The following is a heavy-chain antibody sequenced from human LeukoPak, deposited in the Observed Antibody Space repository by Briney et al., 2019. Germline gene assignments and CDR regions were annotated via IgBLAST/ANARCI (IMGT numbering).Heavy chain of an antibody. Sequence: ASVKVSCKASGYTFTSYDINWVRHATGQGLEWMGIINPSGGSTSYAQKFQGRVTMTRDTSTSTVYMELSSLRSEDTAVYYCARQVTTAPLYYFDYWGQGTLVTVSS. J-gene: IGHJ4*02. CDR1: GYTFTSYD. V-gene: IGHV1-46*01. D-gene: IGHD4-11*01. CDR3: ARQVTTAPLYYFDY. CDR2: INPSGGST.